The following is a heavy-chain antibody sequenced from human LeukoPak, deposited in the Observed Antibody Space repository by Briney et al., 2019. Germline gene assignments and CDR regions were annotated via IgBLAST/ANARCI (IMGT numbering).Heavy chain of an antibody. CDR1: GFTFSNYG. CDR2: IWYDGSKK. Sequence: GGSLRLSCAASGFTFSNYGKHWVRQAPGKGLEWVAFIWYDGSKKYYADSVKGRFTISRDNSKNTLYLQMNTLRAEDTAVYYCAKDRGGDCSGGRCYYYYYYMDVWGKGTTVTVSS. D-gene: IGHD2-15*01. V-gene: IGHV3-30*02. CDR3: AKDRGGDCSGGRCYYYYYYMDV. J-gene: IGHJ6*03.